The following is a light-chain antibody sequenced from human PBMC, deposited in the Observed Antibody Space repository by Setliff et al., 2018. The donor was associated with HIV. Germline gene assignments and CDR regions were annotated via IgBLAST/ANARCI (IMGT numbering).Light chain of an antibody. CDR3: CSYAGSYTFPYV. Sequence: QSALTQPRSVSGSPGQSVTISCTGTTSDVGSYNYVSWYQQHPGKAPKLMIYDVTKRPSGVPDRFSGPKSGNTASLTISGLQAEDEADYCCCSYAGSYTFPYVFGTGTKVNVL. V-gene: IGLV2-11*01. CDR1: TSDVGSYNY. J-gene: IGLJ1*01. CDR2: DVT.